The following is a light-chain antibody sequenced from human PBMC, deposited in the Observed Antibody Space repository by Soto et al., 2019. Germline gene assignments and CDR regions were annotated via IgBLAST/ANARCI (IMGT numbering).Light chain of an antibody. CDR2: AAC. CDR1: QNSKAY. J-gene: IGKJ1*01. V-gene: IGKV1-39*01. CDR3: QQSVCSPPWT. Sequence: IQGTQCVSALSESVGDSVSITCRVSQNSKAYLNWYQQKPGKAPTRLSYAACSFHSGVPSRFSGSGSGTDFTRTAISLQPDDFATGHCQQSVCSPPWTFGSGTKVDIK.